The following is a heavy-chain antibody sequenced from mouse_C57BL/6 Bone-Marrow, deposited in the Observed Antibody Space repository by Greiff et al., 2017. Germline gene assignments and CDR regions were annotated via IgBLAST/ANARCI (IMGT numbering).Heavy chain of an antibody. CDR1: GYTFTSYW. J-gene: IGHJ3*01. CDR2: INPSSGYT. CDR3: AETAQVPSWFAY. V-gene: IGHV1-7*01. D-gene: IGHD3-2*02. Sequence: VKLMESGAELAKPGASVTLSCKASGYTFTSYWMHWVKQRAGPGLAWIGYINPSSGYTKYNQKFKDKATLTAEKSSSTAYMQLSSLTYEDSAVYYCAETAQVPSWFAYWGQGTLVTVSA.